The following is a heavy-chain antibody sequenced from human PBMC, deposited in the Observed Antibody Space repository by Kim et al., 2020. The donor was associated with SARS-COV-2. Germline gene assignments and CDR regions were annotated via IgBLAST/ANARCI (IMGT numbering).Heavy chain of an antibody. D-gene: IGHD5-18*01. Sequence: SETLSLTCTVSGGSISINSYYWGWIRQPPGKGLEWIGTIYYSGSTYYNPSLKSRVTISVDTSKNQFSLKLSSVTAADTTVYYCARLRGYSYGFVDCWGQGTLVTVSS. V-gene: IGHV4-39*01. CDR3: ARLRGYSYGFVDC. J-gene: IGHJ4*02. CDR2: IYYSGST. CDR1: GGSISINSYY.